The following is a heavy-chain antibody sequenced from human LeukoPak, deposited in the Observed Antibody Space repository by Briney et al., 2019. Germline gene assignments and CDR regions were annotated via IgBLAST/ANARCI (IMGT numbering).Heavy chain of an antibody. CDR3: ARGGGGNSDFLTTYTGASLSFDY. D-gene: IGHD3-9*01. V-gene: IGHV3-23*01. CDR2: LGISGGYT. CDR1: GFTLSSYA. J-gene: IGHJ4*02. Sequence: GGSLRLSCVASGFTLSSYAMSWVRQAPGKGLQWVSRLGISGGYTLYAGSVKGRFTISRDSSKNTLYLQMNSLGAEDTAVYYCARGGGGNSDFLTTYTGASLSFDYWGQGALVTVSS.